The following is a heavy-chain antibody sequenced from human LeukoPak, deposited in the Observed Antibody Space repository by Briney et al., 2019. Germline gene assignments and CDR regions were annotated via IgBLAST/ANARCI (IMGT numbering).Heavy chain of an antibody. Sequence: GASVTVSCKASGYTFTSYGISWVRQAPGQGLEWMGWISAYNGNTNYAQTLQGRVTMNTETSTRTAYMEMRSLRSDDTAVYYCARDGISGSYYFDYWGQGTLVTVSS. CDR1: GYTFTSYG. J-gene: IGHJ4*02. D-gene: IGHD1-26*01. V-gene: IGHV1-18*01. CDR3: ARDGISGSYYFDY. CDR2: ISAYNGNT.